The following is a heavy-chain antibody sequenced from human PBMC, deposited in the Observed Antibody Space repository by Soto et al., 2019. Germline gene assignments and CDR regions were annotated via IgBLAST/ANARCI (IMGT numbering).Heavy chain of an antibody. D-gene: IGHD3-3*01. Sequence: PAGTLTLSCAASGFTFSNVWLSWVRQGQGKGLEWLGRIKSRTENETTDYASPARSRFIISRDDSKNMLYLQLISLKSEDTGVYYCGTVLPQANSWFDYWGQGTPVTVSS. CDR1: GFTFSNVW. J-gene: IGHJ4*02. CDR2: IKSRTENETT. CDR3: GTVLPQANSWFDY. V-gene: IGHV3-15*01.